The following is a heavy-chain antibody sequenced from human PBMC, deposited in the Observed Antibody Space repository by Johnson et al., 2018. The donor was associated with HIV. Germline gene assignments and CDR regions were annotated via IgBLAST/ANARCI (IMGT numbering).Heavy chain of an antibody. V-gene: IGHV3-25*05. CDR1: QFTFSSHY. CDR3: AKDRGSWDPGVFDI. CDR2: VNPNGGST. Sequence: VQLVESGGGLAKPAWSPRLSCAASQFTFSSHYMNCVRQAPGNALELVGQVNPNGGSTYLIDSGKDRFNTSRDNAKNTLHLQMNSLKTEDTAVYYCAKDRGSWDPGVFDIWGQGTMVTVSS. J-gene: IGHJ3*02. D-gene: IGHD1-26*01.